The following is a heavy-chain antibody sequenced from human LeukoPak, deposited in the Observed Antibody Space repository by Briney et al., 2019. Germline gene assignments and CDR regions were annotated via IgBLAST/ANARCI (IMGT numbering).Heavy chain of an antibody. J-gene: IGHJ5*02. CDR3: ARDKDWNYEGDWFDP. Sequence: GSLRLSCAGSWFTVSSHYMSWVRQASGEGLGVGSVIYSGGSTYYADSVKGRFTISRDNSKNTLYLQMNSLRAEDTAVYYCARDKDWNYEGDWFDPWGQGTLVTVSS. CDR1: WFTVSSHY. V-gene: IGHV3-53*01. D-gene: IGHD1-7*01. CDR2: IYSGGST.